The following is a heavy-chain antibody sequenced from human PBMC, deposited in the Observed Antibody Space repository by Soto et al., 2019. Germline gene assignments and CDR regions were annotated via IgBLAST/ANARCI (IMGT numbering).Heavy chain of an antibody. V-gene: IGHV5-51*01. J-gene: IGHJ1*01. CDR3: ARHASHSSWYPPAEYFQH. Sequence: GESLKISCKGSGYSFTSYWIGWVRQMPGKGLEWMGIIYPGDSDTRYSPSFQGQVTISADKSISTAYLQWSSLKASDTAMYYCARHASHSSWYPPAEYFQHWGQGTLVTVSS. CDR2: IYPGDSDT. CDR1: GYSFTSYW. D-gene: IGHD6-13*01.